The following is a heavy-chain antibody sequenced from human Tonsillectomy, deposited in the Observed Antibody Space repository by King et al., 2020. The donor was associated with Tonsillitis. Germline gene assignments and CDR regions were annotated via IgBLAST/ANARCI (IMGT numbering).Heavy chain of an antibody. CDR1: GYSISSGYY. D-gene: IGHD3-22*01. CDR2: IYHSGST. V-gene: IGHV4-38-2*02. CDR3: ARDARYYDSRGYTYFFDY. J-gene: IGHJ4*02. Sequence: VQLQESGPGLVKPSETLSLTCGVSGYSISSGYYWGWIRQPPGKGLEWIGSIYHSGSTYYNPSLKSRVTLSVDTSKNQFSLKLSSVTAADTAVYYCARDARYYDSRGYTYFFDYWGQGTLVTVSS.